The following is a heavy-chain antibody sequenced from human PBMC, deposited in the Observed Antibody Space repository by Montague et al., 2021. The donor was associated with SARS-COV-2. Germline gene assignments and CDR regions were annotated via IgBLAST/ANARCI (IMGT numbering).Heavy chain of an antibody. V-gene: IGHV4-39*01. CDR3: ARHPSFTIFGVVITPSWLDP. CDR2: IYYGGST. Sequence: SETLSLTCTVSGGSISSSSYYRGWIRQPPGKGLEWIGSIYYGGSTYYNPSLKSRITISVATSKNPFSLKLSSVTAAATAVYYCARHPSFTIFGVVITPSWLDPWGQGTLVTVSS. CDR1: GGSISSSSYY. J-gene: IGHJ5*02. D-gene: IGHD3-3*01.